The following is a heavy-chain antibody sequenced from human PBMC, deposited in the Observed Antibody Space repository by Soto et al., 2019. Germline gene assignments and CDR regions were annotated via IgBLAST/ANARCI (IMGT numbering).Heavy chain of an antibody. D-gene: IGHD6-19*01. CDR3: ARMLAVARRFDY. CDR1: GGSFSGYY. V-gene: IGHV4-34*01. J-gene: IGHJ4*02. CDR2: INHSGST. Sequence: QVQLQQWGAGLLKPSETLSLTCAVYGGSFSGYYWSWIRQPPGKGLEWIGEINHSGSTNYNPSLKSRVTISVDTSKNQFSLKLSSVTAADTAVYYCARMLAVARRFDYWGQGTLVTVSS.